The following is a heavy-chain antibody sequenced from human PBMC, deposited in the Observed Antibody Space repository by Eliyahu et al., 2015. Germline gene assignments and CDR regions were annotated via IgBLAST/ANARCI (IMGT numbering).Heavy chain of an antibody. J-gene: IGHJ3*01. CDR1: GXXFSSYW. CDR3: ASWTIDLGNDGLDL. D-gene: IGHD3-16*01. CDR2: INSDGSSI. V-gene: IGHV3-74*01. Sequence: EVQLVESGGGLVQPGGSLRLSCAASGXXFSSYWMHWVRQAPGKGLVWVSRINSDGSSISYADSVKVRFTISRDNAKNTLYLQMSSLKAEDTAVYYCASWTIDLGNDGLDLWGQGTMVTVSS.